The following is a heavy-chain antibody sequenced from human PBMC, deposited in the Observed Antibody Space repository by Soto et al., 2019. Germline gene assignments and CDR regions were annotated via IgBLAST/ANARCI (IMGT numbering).Heavy chain of an antibody. CDR3: AFFFEHSSGYVYS. CDR1: EFTFITYG. Sequence: QVQLVESGGGVVQPGRSLRLSCAASEFTFITYGMHWVRQAPGKGLEWVSFISFARSDEYYAGSVKGRFTIARDDSKNTLYLQMNSLRPEDTAMYYCAFFFEHSSGYVYSWGQGTLVTVST. V-gene: IGHV3-30*03. CDR2: ISFARSDE. D-gene: IGHD6-19*01. J-gene: IGHJ4*02.